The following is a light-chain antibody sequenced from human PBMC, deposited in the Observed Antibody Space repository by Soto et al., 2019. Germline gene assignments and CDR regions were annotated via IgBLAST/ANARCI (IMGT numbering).Light chain of an antibody. CDR2: EAS. CDR3: QQRSNWIT. Sequence: TPSPATLSVSPGERATLSCRASQTVSSSLAWYQQKPGQAPRLLIYEASNRATGIPARFSGSGSGTDFTLTISSLEPEDFAVYYCQQRSNWITFGQGTRLEI. J-gene: IGKJ5*01. V-gene: IGKV3-11*01. CDR1: QTVSSS.